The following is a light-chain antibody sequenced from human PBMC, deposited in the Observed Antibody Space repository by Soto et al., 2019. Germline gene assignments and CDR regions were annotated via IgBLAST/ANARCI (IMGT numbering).Light chain of an antibody. Sequence: SYELTQPPSVSVAPGQTATITCGGNNIGSKSVHWYQQKPGQAPVVVVYHNSDRPSGIPVRISGSNSGNTATLTISRVEAGDEADYYCQVWDSGSDLVEFGGGTKLTVL. J-gene: IGLJ2*01. CDR3: QVWDSGSDLVE. V-gene: IGLV3-21*02. CDR2: HNS. CDR1: NIGSKS.